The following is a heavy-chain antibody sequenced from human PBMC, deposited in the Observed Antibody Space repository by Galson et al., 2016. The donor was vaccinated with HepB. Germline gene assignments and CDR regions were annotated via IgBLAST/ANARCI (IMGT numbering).Heavy chain of an antibody. Sequence: SLRLSCAASGFTFSSYAVHWVRQAPGKGLEWVAIISYDGSNKYYADAVKGRFTISRDNSKNTLYLQMNSLRAEDTALYYCARETHGGHYDENWGQGTLVTVSS. D-gene: IGHD4-23*01. CDR3: ARETHGGHYDEN. J-gene: IGHJ1*01. CDR1: GFTFSSYA. CDR2: ISYDGSNK. V-gene: IGHV3-30*04.